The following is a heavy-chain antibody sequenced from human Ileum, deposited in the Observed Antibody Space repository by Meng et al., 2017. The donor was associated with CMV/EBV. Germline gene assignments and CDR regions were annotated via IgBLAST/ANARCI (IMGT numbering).Heavy chain of an antibody. CDR1: GFTFSGYG. CDR3: AKRGDSGNYNLDY. V-gene: IGHV3-30*02. Sequence: GESLKISCAASGFTFSGYGMHWVRQPPGKGLEWVAFIRYDGTTKYYTDSVKGRFTISRDSSKNTLHLQMNSLRSEDTAVYYCAKRGDSGNYNLDYWGQGTLVTVSS. CDR2: IRYDGTTK. J-gene: IGHJ4*02. D-gene: IGHD1-26*01.